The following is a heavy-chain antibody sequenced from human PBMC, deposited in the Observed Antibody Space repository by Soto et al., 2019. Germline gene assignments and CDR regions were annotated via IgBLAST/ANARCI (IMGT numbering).Heavy chain of an antibody. J-gene: IGHJ4*02. CDR3: TKALILGVLKPQYYFGS. CDR1: GFPFGSYA. Sequence: EVQLLEAGGGLVRPGGSLRLSCAASGFPFGSYAMSWVRQAPGNGPEWVSSISGSGTETYYVDSVKGRFVISRDNSKNTLHLQLNSLRAEDTAVYYCTKALILGVLKPQYYFGSWGQGTLVTVSS. D-gene: IGHD3-10*01. V-gene: IGHV3-23*01. CDR2: ISGSGTET.